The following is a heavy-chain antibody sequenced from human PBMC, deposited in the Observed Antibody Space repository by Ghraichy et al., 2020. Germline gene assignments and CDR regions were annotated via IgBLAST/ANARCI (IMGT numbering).Heavy chain of an antibody. CDR3: ARVGSPANYYGMDV. Sequence: SETLSLTCAVSGGSISSGGYSWSWIRQPPGKGLEWIGYIYHSGSTYYNPSLKSRVTISVDRSKNQFSLKLSSVTAADTAVYYCARVGSPANYYGMDVWGQGTTVTVSS. D-gene: IGHD3-10*01. CDR2: IYHSGST. V-gene: IGHV4-30-2*01. J-gene: IGHJ6*02. CDR1: GGSISSGGYS.